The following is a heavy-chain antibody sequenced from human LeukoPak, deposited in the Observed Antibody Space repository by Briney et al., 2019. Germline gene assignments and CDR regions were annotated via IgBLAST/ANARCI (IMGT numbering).Heavy chain of an antibody. V-gene: IGHV3-23*01. D-gene: IGHD3-16*02. CDR1: GFTFSSSA. J-gene: IGHJ4*02. Sequence: PGGSLRLSCAASGFTFSSSAMSWVRQVPGKGLEWVSGISASGGSTSYADSVRGRFTIFRDNSKNTVYLQMNSLRVEDTAVYYCAKSLYGGCDYWGQGTVVTVSS. CDR3: AKSLYGGCDY. CDR2: ISASGGST.